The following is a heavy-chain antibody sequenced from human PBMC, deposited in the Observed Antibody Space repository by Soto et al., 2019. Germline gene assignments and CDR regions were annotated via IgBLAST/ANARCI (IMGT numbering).Heavy chain of an antibody. CDR2: ISYNGSNK. CDR3: AKDIVSSGWRAFDI. Sequence: GGSLRLSCAASGFTFRSYAMSWVRQAPGKGLEWVTFISYNGSNKYYADSVKGRFTISRDNSKNTVFLQMNSLRAEDTAVYYCAKDIVSSGWRAFDIWGQGTMVTVSS. J-gene: IGHJ3*02. V-gene: IGHV3-30*18. CDR1: GFTFRSYA. D-gene: IGHD6-19*01.